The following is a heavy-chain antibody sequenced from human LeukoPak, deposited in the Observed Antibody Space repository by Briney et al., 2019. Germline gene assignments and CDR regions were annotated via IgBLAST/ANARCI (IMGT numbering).Heavy chain of an antibody. J-gene: IGHJ4*02. CDR3: ARGSPGY. CDR1: GFTFRNYE. CDR2: ITSSGNTI. V-gene: IGHV3-48*03. Sequence: PGGSLRLSCAASGFTFRNYEMNWVRQAPGKGLEWVSYITSSGNTIYYANSVKGRFTISRDNAKNSLYLQMNSLRAEDTAVYYCARGSPGYWGQGTLVTVSS.